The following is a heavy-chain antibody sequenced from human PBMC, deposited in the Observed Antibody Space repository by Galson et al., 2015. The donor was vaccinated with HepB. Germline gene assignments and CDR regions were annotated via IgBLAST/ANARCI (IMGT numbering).Heavy chain of an antibody. CDR3: ARLTRGDYSVDV. J-gene: IGHJ6*02. Sequence: SVKVSCKASGYTFTGHYIYWVRQAPGQGLEWMGWINPNSGATNYAQKFQGRVTMTRDTSISTAYMELGSLRSDDTAVYYCARLTRGDYSVDVWGQGTTVIVSS. CDR1: GYTFTGHY. CDR2: INPNSGAT. D-gene: IGHD1-1*01. V-gene: IGHV1-2*02.